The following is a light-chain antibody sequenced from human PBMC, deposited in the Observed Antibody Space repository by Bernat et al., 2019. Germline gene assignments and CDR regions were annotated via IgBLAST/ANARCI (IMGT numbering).Light chain of an antibody. CDR1: QSISSW. J-gene: IGKJ2*01. CDR2: KAS. CDR3: QQYNGYSRT. V-gene: IGKV1-5*03. Sequence: DIQMTQSPLTLSASVGDRVTISCRASQSISSWLAWYQQKPGQAPKLLIYKASTLESGVPSRFSGSGSGTEFTLTISSLQPEDFGTYYCQQYNGYSRTFDQGTKLEIK.